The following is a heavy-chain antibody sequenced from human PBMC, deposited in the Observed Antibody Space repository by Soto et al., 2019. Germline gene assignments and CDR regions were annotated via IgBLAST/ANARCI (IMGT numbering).Heavy chain of an antibody. Sequence: QLQLQESGPGLVKPSETLSLTCTVSGGSISSSSYYWGWIRQPPGKGLEWIGSIYYSGSTYYNPSLNRRVTISVDTSKNQFSLKLISVTAAYTAVYYCARRVKVYSAFDIWGQGTMVTVSS. J-gene: IGHJ3*02. CDR1: GGSISSSSYY. V-gene: IGHV4-39*01. CDR2: IYYSGST. D-gene: IGHD2-15*01. CDR3: ARRVKVYSAFDI.